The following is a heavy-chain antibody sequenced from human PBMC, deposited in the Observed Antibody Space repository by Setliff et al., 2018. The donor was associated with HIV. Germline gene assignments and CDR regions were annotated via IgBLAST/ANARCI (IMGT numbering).Heavy chain of an antibody. CDR2: ISPNFGHT. D-gene: IGHD6-19*01. CDR1: GYTFTTYG. Sequence: GASVKVSCKASGYTFTTYGISWVRQAPGHGLEWMGWISPNFGHTNYAQNLVGRVTMTVDTSASRAYMELRSLRSDDTAVYFCARLGSGWSDSYYYAMDIWGQGTTVTVSS. V-gene: IGHV1-18*01. CDR3: ARLGSGWSDSYYYAMDI. J-gene: IGHJ6*02.